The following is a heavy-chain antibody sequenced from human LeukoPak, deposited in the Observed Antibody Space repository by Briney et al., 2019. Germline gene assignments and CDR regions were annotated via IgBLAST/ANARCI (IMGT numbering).Heavy chain of an antibody. CDR3: ARDPVAAEIDFDY. V-gene: IGHV3-66*01. J-gene: IGHJ4*02. CDR1: GFTVSSNY. CDR2: IYSGGST. Sequence: PGRSLRLSCAASGFTVSSNYMSWVRQAPGKGLEWVSVIYSGGSTYYADSVKGRFTISRDNSKNTLYLQMNSLRAEDTAVYYCARDPVAAEIDFDYWGQGTLVTVSS. D-gene: IGHD6-13*01.